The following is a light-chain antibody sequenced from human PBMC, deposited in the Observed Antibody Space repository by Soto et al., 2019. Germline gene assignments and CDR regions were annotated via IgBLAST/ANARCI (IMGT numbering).Light chain of an antibody. CDR2: GSS. CDR3: QQYGSSPRT. Sequence: EIVSTQCPGTLFLSPGVRATLSCRASHNITSSYLAWYQQKPGQGPKLLMSGSSMRGAGIAGKFSGSGSWTDFTLTITGLAPEDFAAYFCQQYGSSPRTFGQGTKVDI. V-gene: IGKV3-20*01. CDR1: HNITSSY. J-gene: IGKJ1*01.